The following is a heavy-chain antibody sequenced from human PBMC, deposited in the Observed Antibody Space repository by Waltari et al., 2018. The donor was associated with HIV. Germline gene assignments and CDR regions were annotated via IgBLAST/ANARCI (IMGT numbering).Heavy chain of an antibody. CDR1: GFTFSGYW. D-gene: IGHD6-19*01. Sequence: EVQLVESGGGLVQPGGSLRLSCAAAGFTFSGYWMSWVRQAPGKGLEWLANINQDGGDKYYVESVKGRFTISRDNAKNSLYLQMNSLRAEDTALYYCARDYASSVAGTGYWGQGTLVTVSS. J-gene: IGHJ4*02. CDR2: INQDGGDK. V-gene: IGHV3-7*01. CDR3: ARDYASSVAGTGY.